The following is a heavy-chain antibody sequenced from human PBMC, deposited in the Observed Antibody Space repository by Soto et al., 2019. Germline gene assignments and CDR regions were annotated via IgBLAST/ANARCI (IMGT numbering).Heavy chain of an antibody. Sequence: ASVKVSCKASGYTFTSYGISWVRQAPGQGLEWMGWISAYNGNTNYAQKLQGRVTMTTDTSTSTAYMELRSLRSDDTAVYYCARDVRPGLYYDFWIGYYELWGQGTLVTVSS. CDR3: ARDVRPGLYYDFWIGYYEL. CDR1: GYTFTSYG. CDR2: ISAYNGNT. J-gene: IGHJ4*01. D-gene: IGHD3-3*01. V-gene: IGHV1-18*01.